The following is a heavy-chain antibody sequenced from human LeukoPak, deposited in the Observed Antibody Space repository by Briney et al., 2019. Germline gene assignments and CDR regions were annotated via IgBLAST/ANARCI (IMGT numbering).Heavy chain of an antibody. Sequence: PGGSLRLSRAASGFTFSSYGMHWVPQAPGKGREGVAVISYDGSNKCYAGAMKGRFTNSRENSKNTLYLKMNSLRAEDTAVYYCAKARGYSGYDVGRYYYYYYGMDVWGKGTRVTVSS. CDR1: GFTFSSYG. CDR3: AKARGYSGYDVGRYYYYYYGMDV. V-gene: IGHV3-30*18. CDR2: ISYDGSNK. J-gene: IGHJ6*04. D-gene: IGHD5-12*01.